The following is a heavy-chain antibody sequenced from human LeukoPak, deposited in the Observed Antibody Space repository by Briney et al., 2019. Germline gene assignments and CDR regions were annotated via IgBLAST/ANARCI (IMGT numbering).Heavy chain of an antibody. CDR1: GGSISSGDYY. V-gene: IGHV4-30-4*01. D-gene: IGHD3-16*02. J-gene: IGHJ4*02. Sequence: PSQTLSLTCTVSGGSISSGDYYWSWIRQPPGKGLEWIGYTYYSGSTYYNPSLKSRVTISVDTSKNQFSLKPSSVTAADTAVYYCAREERHYDYVWGSYRPGSFDYWGQGTLVSVSS. CDR3: AREERHYDYVWGSYRPGSFDY. CDR2: TYYSGST.